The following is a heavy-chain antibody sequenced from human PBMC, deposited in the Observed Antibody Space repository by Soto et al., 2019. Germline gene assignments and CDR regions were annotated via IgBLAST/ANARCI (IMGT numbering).Heavy chain of an antibody. Sequence: SETLSLTCTVSGGSISGHYWSWIRQPPGKGLQYIGYISYSGSTNYNPSLKSRVTTSVDTSNNQFSLRLSSVTAADTAVYYCARDVGLQHDTGYYDFWSGKNNWFDPWGQGILVSVIS. CDR3: ARDVGLQHDTGYYDFWSGKNNWFDP. J-gene: IGHJ5*02. V-gene: IGHV4-59*11. CDR2: ISYSGST. CDR1: GGSISGHY. D-gene: IGHD3-3*01.